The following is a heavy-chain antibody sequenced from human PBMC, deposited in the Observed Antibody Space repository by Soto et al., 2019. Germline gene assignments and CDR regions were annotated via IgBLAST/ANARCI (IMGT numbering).Heavy chain of an antibody. D-gene: IGHD2-8*01. Sequence: SETLSLTCTVSGGSISSSGFSRGWVRQPPGKGLEWIGCTYYSGNTYYNPSLKSRVTISVDTSGNQFSLRLNSVTAADTAVYYCTKVSSGWFDPWGQGTLVTVSS. CDR3: TKVSSGWFDP. CDR1: GGSISSSGFS. V-gene: IGHV4-39*01. J-gene: IGHJ5*02. CDR2: TYYSGNT.